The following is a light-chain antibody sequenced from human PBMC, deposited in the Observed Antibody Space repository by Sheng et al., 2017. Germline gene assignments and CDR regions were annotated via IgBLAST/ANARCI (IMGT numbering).Light chain of an antibody. V-gene: IGKV3-15*01. CDR1: QSVRSS. CDR3: QQYNNWPPLT. CDR2: GAS. Sequence: EIVLTQSPGTLSLSPGERATLSCRASQSVRSSLAWYQAKPGQSPRLLIYGASTRATGIPARFSGSGSGTEFTLTISSLQSEDFAVYYCQQYNNWPPLTFGGGTKVEIK. J-gene: IGKJ4*01.